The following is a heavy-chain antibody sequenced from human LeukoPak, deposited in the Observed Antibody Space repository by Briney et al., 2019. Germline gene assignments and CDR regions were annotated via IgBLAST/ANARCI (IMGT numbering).Heavy chain of an antibody. J-gene: IGHJ3*02. CDR3: ARVLKDTALYDAFDI. Sequence: SETLSLTCAVYGGSFSGYYWSWIRQPPGKGLEWIGGINHSGSTNYNPSLKSRVTISVDTSKNQFSLKLSSVTAADTAVYYCARVLKDTALYDAFDIWGQGTMVTVSS. V-gene: IGHV4-34*01. CDR1: GGSFSGYY. CDR2: INHSGST. D-gene: IGHD5-18*01.